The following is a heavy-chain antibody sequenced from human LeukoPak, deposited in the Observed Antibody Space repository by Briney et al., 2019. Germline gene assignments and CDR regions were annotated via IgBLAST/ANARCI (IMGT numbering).Heavy chain of an antibody. V-gene: IGHV3-43*02. CDR1: GFTFDDYA. CDR2: ISGDGGST. D-gene: IGHD3-22*01. Sequence: GGSLRLSCAASGFTFDDYAMHWVRQAPGKGLEWVSLISGDGGSTYYADPVKGRFTISRDNSKNSLYLQMNSLRTEDTALYYCAKDTGYDSSGYTDYWGQGTLVTVSS. CDR3: AKDTGYDSSGYTDY. J-gene: IGHJ4*02.